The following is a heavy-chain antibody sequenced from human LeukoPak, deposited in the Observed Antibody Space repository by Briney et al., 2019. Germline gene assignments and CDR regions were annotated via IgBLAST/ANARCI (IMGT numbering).Heavy chain of an antibody. CDR1: GGSISSSIYY. D-gene: IGHD6-13*01. CDR3: ARDIAAAGRHTLGLYYFDY. V-gene: IGHV4-39*07. J-gene: IGHJ4*02. CDR2: IFYSGST. Sequence: TASETLSLTCIVSGGSISSSIYYWGWIRQPPGKGLEWIGSIFYSGSTYYNPSLKSRVTISVDTSKNQLSLKLSSVTAADTAVYYCARDIAAAGRHTLGLYYFDYWGQGTLVTVSS.